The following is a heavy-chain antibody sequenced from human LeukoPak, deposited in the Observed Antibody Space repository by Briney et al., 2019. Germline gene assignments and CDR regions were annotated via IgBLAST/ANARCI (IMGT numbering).Heavy chain of an antibody. D-gene: IGHD1-26*01. Sequence: GGSLRLSCAASGFTFSSYEMNWVRQAPGKGLEWVSYISSSGTTIYYADSVKGRFTISRDNAKNSPFLQVKSLRAEDTAVYYCARSSGTYHFDYWGQGTLVTVSS. CDR2: ISSSGTTI. V-gene: IGHV3-48*03. CDR1: GFTFSSYE. CDR3: ARSSGTYHFDY. J-gene: IGHJ4*02.